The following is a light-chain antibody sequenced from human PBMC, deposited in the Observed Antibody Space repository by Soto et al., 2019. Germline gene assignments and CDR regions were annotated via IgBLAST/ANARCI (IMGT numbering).Light chain of an antibody. J-gene: IGKJ5*01. CDR1: QSISNR. V-gene: IGKV1-5*01. CDR3: QQYNNWS. CDR2: DAS. Sequence: DIQMTQSPSSLSASVGDRVTITCRASQSISNRLAWYQQKPGKAPKVLIYDASSLESGVPSRFSGSGSATEFILTISSLQSEDFAVYYCQQYNNWSFGQGTRLEIK.